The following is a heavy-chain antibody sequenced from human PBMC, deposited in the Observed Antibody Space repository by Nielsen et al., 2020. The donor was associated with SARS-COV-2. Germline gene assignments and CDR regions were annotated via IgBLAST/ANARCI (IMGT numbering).Heavy chain of an antibody. Sequence: SETLSLTCAVYGGSFSGYYWSWIRQPPGKGLEWIGEINHSGSTNYNPSLKSRVTISVDTSKNQFSLKLNSVTAADTAVYYCARHTPLGYCSSTSCSALGHWGQGTLVTVSS. D-gene: IGHD2-2*01. CDR2: INHSGST. CDR1: GGSFSGYY. CDR3: ARHTPLGYCSSTSCSALGH. V-gene: IGHV4-34*01. J-gene: IGHJ4*02.